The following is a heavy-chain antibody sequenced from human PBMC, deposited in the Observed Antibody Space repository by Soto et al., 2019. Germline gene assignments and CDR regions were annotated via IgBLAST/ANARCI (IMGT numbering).Heavy chain of an antibody. CDR2: MNPNSGNT. Sequence: ASVKVSCKASGYTFTSYDINRVRQATGQGLEYLGWMNPNSGNTGYVQKFQGRVTMTRDNSKNTLYLQMNSLRAEDTAVYYCAKDQLYIRGVIHNWFDPWGQGTLVTVSS. D-gene: IGHD3-10*02. V-gene: IGHV1-8*01. CDR3: AKDQLYIRGVIHNWFDP. J-gene: IGHJ5*02. CDR1: GYTFTSYD.